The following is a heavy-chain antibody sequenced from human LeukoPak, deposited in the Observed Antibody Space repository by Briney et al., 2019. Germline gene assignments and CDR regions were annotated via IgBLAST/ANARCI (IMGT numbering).Heavy chain of an antibody. J-gene: IGHJ4*02. CDR1: GGSISSYY. V-gene: IGHV4-59*08. D-gene: IGHD6-19*01. CDR2: IYYSGST. CDR3: ARQSVAGFDY. Sequence: PSETLSLTCTISGGSISSYYWSWIPQAPGKGLEWIGYIYYSGSTNYNPSLKSRVTISVDTSKNQFSLKLSSVTAADTAVYYCARQSVAGFDYWGQGTLVTVSS.